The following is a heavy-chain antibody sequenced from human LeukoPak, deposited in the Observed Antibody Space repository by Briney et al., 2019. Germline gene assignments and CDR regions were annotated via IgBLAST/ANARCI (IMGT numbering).Heavy chain of an antibody. D-gene: IGHD3-22*01. J-gene: IGHJ4*02. CDR1: GFTFSDYG. Sequence: PGGSLRLSCAASGFTFSDYGMHWVRQAPGKGLEWVAVIWYDGSNKYYADSVKGRFTISRDNSKNTLYLQMNSLRAEDTAVYYCARGAYYYEDWGQGTLVTVSS. CDR3: ARGAYYYED. V-gene: IGHV3-33*08. CDR2: IWYDGSNK.